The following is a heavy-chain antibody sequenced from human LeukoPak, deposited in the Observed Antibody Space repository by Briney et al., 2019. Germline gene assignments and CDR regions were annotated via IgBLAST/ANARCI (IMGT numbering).Heavy chain of an antibody. V-gene: IGHV1-69*13. CDR3: ARVEGRVAAGFDY. Sequence: GASVKVSCKASGGTFSSYAISWVRQTPGQGLEWMGGIIPIFGTANYAQKFQGRVTITADESTSTAYMELSSLRSEDTAVYYCARVEGRVAAGFDYWGQGTLVTVSS. D-gene: IGHD6-25*01. CDR2: IIPIFGTA. CDR1: GGTFSSYA. J-gene: IGHJ4*02.